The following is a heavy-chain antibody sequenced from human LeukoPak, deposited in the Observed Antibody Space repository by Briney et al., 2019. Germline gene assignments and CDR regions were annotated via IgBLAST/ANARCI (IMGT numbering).Heavy chain of an antibody. J-gene: IGHJ6*02. Sequence: GGSLRLSCAASGFTFNDYGMTWVRQAPVKGLEWVSGLNWNGDVTRYADAVKGRFTISRDNTKNSLYLQMDSLRAEDTAFYYCARGYGAGNYRRPYYGMDVWGQGTTVTVSS. D-gene: IGHD3-10*01. CDR1: GFTFNDYG. CDR2: LNWNGDVT. CDR3: ARGYGAGNYRRPYYGMDV. V-gene: IGHV3-20*04.